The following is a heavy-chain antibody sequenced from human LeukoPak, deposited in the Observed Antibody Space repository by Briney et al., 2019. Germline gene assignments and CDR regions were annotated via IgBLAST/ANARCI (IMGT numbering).Heavy chain of an antibody. J-gene: IGHJ6*03. V-gene: IGHV4-4*07. CDR2: IYTSGST. CDR1: GGSISSYY. Sequence: SETLSLTCTVSGGSISSYYWSWIRQPAGKGLEWIGRIYTSGSTNYNPSLKSRVTMSVDTSKNQFSLKLSSVTAADTAVYYCARAGGSPTAYYYYMDVWGKGTTVTVSS. D-gene: IGHD3-16*01. CDR3: ARAGGSPTAYYYYMDV.